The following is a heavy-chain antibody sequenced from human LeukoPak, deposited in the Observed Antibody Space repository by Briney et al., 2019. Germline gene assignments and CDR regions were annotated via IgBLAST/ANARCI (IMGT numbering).Heavy chain of an antibody. Sequence: PSETLSLTCTVSGGSISSSSYYWGWIRQPPGKGLEWIGSIYYSGSTYYNPSLKSRVTISVDTSKNQFSLKLSSVTAADTAVYYCARDRGYYDSSGHDYWGQGTLVTVSS. CDR2: IYYSGST. CDR3: ARDRGYYDSSGHDY. V-gene: IGHV4-39*07. D-gene: IGHD3-22*01. J-gene: IGHJ4*02. CDR1: GGSISSSSYY.